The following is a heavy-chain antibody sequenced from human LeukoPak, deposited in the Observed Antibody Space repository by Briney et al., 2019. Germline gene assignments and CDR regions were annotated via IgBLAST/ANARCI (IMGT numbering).Heavy chain of an antibody. Sequence: DSVKGRFTISRDNAKNSLYLQMNSLRAEDTAVYYCARDRAYYDSSGYHPFDYWGQGTLVTVSS. J-gene: IGHJ4*02. V-gene: IGHV3-21*01. D-gene: IGHD3-22*01. CDR3: ARDRAYYDSSGYHPFDY.